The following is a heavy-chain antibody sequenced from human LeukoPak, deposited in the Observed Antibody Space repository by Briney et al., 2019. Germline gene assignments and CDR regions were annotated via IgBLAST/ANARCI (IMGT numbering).Heavy chain of an antibody. Sequence: GGSLRLSCAASRVTFSVYAMSWVRQAPGKGLEWVSAISGSGGSTYYADSVKGRFTISRDNSKNTLYLQMNSLRAEDTAVYYCAMHSSSWYRPYFAYCGEGNLVTVSS. CDR1: RVTFSVYA. CDR2: ISGSGGST. V-gene: IGHV3-23*01. CDR3: AMHSSSWYRPYFAY. J-gene: IGHJ4*02. D-gene: IGHD6-13*01.